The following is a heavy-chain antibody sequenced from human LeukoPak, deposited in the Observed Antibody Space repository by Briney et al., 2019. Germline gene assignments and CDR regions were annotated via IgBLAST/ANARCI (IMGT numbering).Heavy chain of an antibody. CDR2: IYFSGST. J-gene: IGHJ3*02. CDR3: ARDSYYYDSSGDGDAFDI. D-gene: IGHD3-22*01. CDR1: GGSFSGYY. V-gene: IGHV4-34*11. Sequence: SETLSLTCAVYGGSFSGYYWGWIRQPPGKGLEWIGSIYFSGSTYNNPPLKSRVTISVDTSKNQFSLKLSSVTAADTAVYYCARDSYYYDSSGDGDAFDIWGQGTMVTVSS.